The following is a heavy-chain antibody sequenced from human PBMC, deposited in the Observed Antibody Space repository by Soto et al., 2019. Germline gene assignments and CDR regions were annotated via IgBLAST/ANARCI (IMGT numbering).Heavy chain of an antibody. V-gene: IGHV3-23*01. CDR1: GLSFRMYA. CDR3: ATDFKAYYGFNHLGH. J-gene: IGHJ4*02. Sequence: VQLLESGGDLVQPGGSLRLSCTASGLSFRMYAMSWVRQAPGKGLEWVSGVSGSGDSTYSPDFVKGRFTISRDNSKNTLYLDMYSLRAEDTAVYYSATDFKAYYGFNHLGHWGRGNLVTVAS. CDR2: VSGSGDST. D-gene: IGHD3-3*01.